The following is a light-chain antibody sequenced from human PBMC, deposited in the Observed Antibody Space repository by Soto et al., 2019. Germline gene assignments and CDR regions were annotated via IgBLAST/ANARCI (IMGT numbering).Light chain of an antibody. CDR3: QRYNNWPLT. CDR2: DTS. V-gene: IGKV3-15*01. Sequence: EIIMTQSPATLSVSAGEGATLSCRASQGIGSTLAWYQHKPGQTPRLLIYDTSTRATGVPARFSGSRSGTEFTLTINSLQSEDFAVYYCQRYNNWPLTVGGGTKVVIK. J-gene: IGKJ4*01. CDR1: QGIGST.